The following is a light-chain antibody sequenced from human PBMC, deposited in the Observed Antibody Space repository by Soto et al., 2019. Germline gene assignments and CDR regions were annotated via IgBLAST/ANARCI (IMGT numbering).Light chain of an antibody. V-gene: IGKV1-39*01. J-gene: IGKJ4*01. CDR3: QHGYSNPLT. CDR1: QSISTY. Sequence: IQRTQSPSSLRASVGDRVTITCRASQSISTYLHWYQQKKGKAPNILIYAASTLQSGVPSRFSGSGSGTDCTLTISSLQPEDFQTYFCQHGYSNPLTFGGGTKVDI. CDR2: AAS.